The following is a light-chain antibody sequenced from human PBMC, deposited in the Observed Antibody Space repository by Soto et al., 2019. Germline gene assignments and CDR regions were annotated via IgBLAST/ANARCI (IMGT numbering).Light chain of an antibody. J-gene: IGLJ2*01. CDR1: SAHRTYA. V-gene: IGLV4-69*01. CDR2: VNSDGSH. Sequence: QLVLTRSPSASAPLGASVKLTCTLSSAHRTYAIAWHQQQPEKGPRYLMKVNSDGSHTKGDGIPDRFSGSSSVTERYLTISSLQSEDEAEYYCQTWGTGSVVFGGGTKVTVL. CDR3: QTWGTGSVV.